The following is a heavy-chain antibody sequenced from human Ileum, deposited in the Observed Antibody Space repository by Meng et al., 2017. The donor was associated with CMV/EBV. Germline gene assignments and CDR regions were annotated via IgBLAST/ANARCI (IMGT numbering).Heavy chain of an antibody. CDR1: GGPMSDYY. CDR2: VFYTGDY. J-gene: IGHJ4*02. CDR3: ASHRYATNYYSDY. V-gene: IGHV4-59*13. D-gene: IGHD3-16*01. Sequence: SETLSLTCTVSGGPMSDYYWTWIRQSPGKGLEWIGYVFYTGDYNYNPALESRVSMSVDTSKKQFSLNLSAVPAADTAVYYCASHRYATNYYSDYWAQGMLVTVSS.